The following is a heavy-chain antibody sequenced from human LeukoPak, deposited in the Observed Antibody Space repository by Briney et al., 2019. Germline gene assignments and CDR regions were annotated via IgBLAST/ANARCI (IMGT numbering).Heavy chain of an antibody. CDR1: GYTFTSGHY. CDR2: IYHTGSA. Sequence: SETLSLTCSVSGYTFTSGHYWGWIRQPPEKGLEWIANIYHTGSAHYNLSLKSRVTISVDTSKNQFSLKLSSVTAADTAVYYCARYCTSTTCILRGFDYWGQGTLVTVSS. V-gene: IGHV4-38-2*01. J-gene: IGHJ4*02. CDR3: ARYCTSTTCILRGFDY. D-gene: IGHD2-2*01.